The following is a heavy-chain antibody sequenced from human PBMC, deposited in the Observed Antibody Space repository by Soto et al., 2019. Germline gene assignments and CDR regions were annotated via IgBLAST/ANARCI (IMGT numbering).Heavy chain of an antibody. V-gene: IGHV4-59*01. CDR1: GDSISSYY. CDR2: IYYTANT. Sequence: PSETLSLTCSVFGDSISSYYWSWIRQPPGKGLQWIGYIYYTANTNYNPSLKSRVAISIDTSKNQLSLKLTSVTAADTAVYYCARGGRFLTGYLETGYYYYAMDVWGQGTPVTV. J-gene: IGHJ6*02. D-gene: IGHD3-9*01. CDR3: ARGGRFLTGYLETGYYYYAMDV.